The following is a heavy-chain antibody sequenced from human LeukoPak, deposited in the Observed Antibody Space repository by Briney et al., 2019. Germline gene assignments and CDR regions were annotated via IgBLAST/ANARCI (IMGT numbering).Heavy chain of an antibody. J-gene: IGHJ6*03. CDR1: GFTFSSYA. CDR3: ARDSAVGLGYYYYYMDV. V-gene: IGHV3-30*01. Sequence: GGSLTLSCAASGFTFSSYAMHWVRQAPGKGLEWEAVMPYEGSNKYYADSVKGRFTTSRDNSKNTMYLQMNCLRAEDTAVSYCARDSAVGLGYYYYYMDVWGKGTTVTVSS. CDR2: MPYEGSNK. D-gene: IGHD3-16*01.